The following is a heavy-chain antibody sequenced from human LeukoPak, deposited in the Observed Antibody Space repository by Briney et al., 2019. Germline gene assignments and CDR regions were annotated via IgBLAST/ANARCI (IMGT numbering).Heavy chain of an antibody. D-gene: IGHD2-15*01. CDR3: ARVGTAYPLYCSGGSCPLDY. Sequence: GGSLRLSCAASGFTFSSYWMSWVCQAPGKGLEGGAHIKQDGREKYYVDSVKGGFTISRDNAKNSLYLQMNSLRAEDTAVYYCARVGTAYPLYCSGGSCPLDYWGQGTLVTVSS. V-gene: IGHV3-7*01. CDR2: IKQDGREK. CDR1: GFTFSSYW. J-gene: IGHJ4*02.